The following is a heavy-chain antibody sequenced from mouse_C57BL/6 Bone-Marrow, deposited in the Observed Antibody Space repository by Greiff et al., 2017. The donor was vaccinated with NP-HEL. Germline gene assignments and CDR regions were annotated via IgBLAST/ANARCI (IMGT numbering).Heavy chain of an antibody. D-gene: IGHD1-1*01. Sequence: QVQLQQPGAELVRPGTSVKLSCKASGYTFTSYWMHWVKQRPGQGLEWIGVIDPSDSYTNYNQKFKGKATLTVDTSSSTAYMQLSSLTSEDSAVYYCARSYGSRGYFDYWGQDTTLTVSS. CDR1: GYTFTSYW. J-gene: IGHJ2*01. CDR2: IDPSDSYT. CDR3: ARSYGSRGYFDY. V-gene: IGHV1-59*01.